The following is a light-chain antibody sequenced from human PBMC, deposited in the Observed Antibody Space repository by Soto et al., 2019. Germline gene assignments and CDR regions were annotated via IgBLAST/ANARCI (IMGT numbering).Light chain of an antibody. J-gene: IGKJ4*01. Sequence: DIVLTQSPATLSLSPGERATLSCRASQSINDFLAWYQQKPGQAPRLLIYEASKRATDIPDRFIGSGSGTDFTLTISSLEPEDFAVYYCHQRSNWPPFTFGGGTKVEI. CDR2: EAS. V-gene: IGKV3-11*01. CDR1: QSINDF. CDR3: HQRSNWPPFT.